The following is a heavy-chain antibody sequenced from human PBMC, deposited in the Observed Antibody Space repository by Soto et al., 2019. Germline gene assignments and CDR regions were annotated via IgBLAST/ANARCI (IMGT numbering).Heavy chain of an antibody. J-gene: IGHJ6*02. CDR3: ARNWGLDYGDYVYYYYGMDV. D-gene: IGHD4-17*01. V-gene: IGHV1-46*04. CDR2: IKPSGGST. Sequence: QVQLVQSGAEVKKPGASVKVSCKASGYTFTSYYMHWVRQAPGQGLEWMGIIKPSGGSTSYAQKLQGRVTMTRDTSTSTVYMELSSLRSEDTAVYYCARNWGLDYGDYVYYYYGMDVWGQGTTVTVSS. CDR1: GYTFTSYY.